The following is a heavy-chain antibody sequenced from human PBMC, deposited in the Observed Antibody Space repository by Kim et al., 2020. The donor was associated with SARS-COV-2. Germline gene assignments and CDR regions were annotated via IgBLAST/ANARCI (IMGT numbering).Heavy chain of an antibody. V-gene: IGHV4-34*01. D-gene: IGHD2-2*02. J-gene: IGHJ4*02. CDR3: ARGGFIVVVPAAIPPFFHY. Sequence: SRVTISVDTSKNQFSLKLSSVTAADTAVYYCARGGFIVVVPAAIPPFFHYWGQGTLVTVSS.